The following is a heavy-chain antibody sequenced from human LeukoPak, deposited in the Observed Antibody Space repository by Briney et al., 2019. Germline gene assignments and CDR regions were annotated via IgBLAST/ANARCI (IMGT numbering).Heavy chain of an antibody. CDR1: GGSISISSYY. CDR3: ASSMRSYYDILTGYAIDAFDI. J-gene: IGHJ3*02. D-gene: IGHD3-9*01. Sequence: PSETLSLTCTVSGGSISISSYYWGWIRQPPGKGLEWIGSIYYSGSTYYNPSLKSRVTISVDTSKNQFSLKLSSVTAADTAVYYCASSMRSYYDILTGYAIDAFDIWGQGTMVTVSS. V-gene: IGHV4-39*01. CDR2: IYYSGST.